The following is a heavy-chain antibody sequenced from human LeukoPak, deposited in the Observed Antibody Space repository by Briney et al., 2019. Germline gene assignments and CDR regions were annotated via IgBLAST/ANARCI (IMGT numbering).Heavy chain of an antibody. J-gene: IGHJ4*02. Sequence: GGSLRLSCVASDFTFSSYTMIWVRQAPGKALEWVSVIGTRGDGIHYADSVKGRFTISRDDSKNTLYLQMNSLRAEDTAVYYCAKAVGYYDSSGYRYWGQGTLVTVSS. D-gene: IGHD3-22*01. V-gene: IGHV3-23*01. CDR3: AKAVGYYDSSGYRY. CDR1: DFTFSSYT. CDR2: IGTRGDGI.